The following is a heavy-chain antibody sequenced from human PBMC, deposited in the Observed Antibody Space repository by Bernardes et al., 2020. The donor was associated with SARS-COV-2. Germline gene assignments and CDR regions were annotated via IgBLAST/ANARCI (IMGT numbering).Heavy chain of an antibody. CDR3: ASRQYYYDRSGYPHYYYDMDV. J-gene: IGHJ6*02. CDR2: ISGSGGNT. Sequence: GGSLRLSCAASGFTFSSYAMSWVRQAPGKGLEWVSTISGSGGNTYYADSVKGRFTISRDNSKNTLYLQMNSLRAEDTAVYYCASRQYYYDRSGYPHYYYDMDVWGQGTTVTVSS. CDR1: GFTFSSYA. V-gene: IGHV3-23*01. D-gene: IGHD3-22*01.